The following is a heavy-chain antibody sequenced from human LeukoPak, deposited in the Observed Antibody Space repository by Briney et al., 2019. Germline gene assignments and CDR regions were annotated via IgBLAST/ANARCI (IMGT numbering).Heavy chain of an antibody. D-gene: IGHD2-8*01. CDR2: ISGSGAST. V-gene: IGHV3-23*01. Sequence: GGSLRLSCLTSGFTFSTNAMSWVRQAPGKGLEWISGISGSGASTYYADSVKGRFTISRDNSKNTLYLQMNSLRAEDTAVYYCANLMRWGYFDYWGQGTLVTVSS. J-gene: IGHJ4*02. CDR1: GFTFSTNA. CDR3: ANLMRWGYFDY.